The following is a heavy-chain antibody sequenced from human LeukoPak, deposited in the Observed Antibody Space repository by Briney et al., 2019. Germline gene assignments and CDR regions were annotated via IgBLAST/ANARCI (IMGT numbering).Heavy chain of an antibody. Sequence: PGGSLRLSCAASGFTFSSYEMNWVRQAPGKGLEWVSSITSSSSYIYYADSVKGRFTISRDNAKNSLYLQMNSLRAEDTAVYYCARSGYYYDSSGYRAFDIWGQGTMVTVSS. CDR2: ITSSSSYI. CDR1: GFTFSSYE. D-gene: IGHD3-22*01. CDR3: ARSGYYYDSSGYRAFDI. V-gene: IGHV3-21*01. J-gene: IGHJ3*02.